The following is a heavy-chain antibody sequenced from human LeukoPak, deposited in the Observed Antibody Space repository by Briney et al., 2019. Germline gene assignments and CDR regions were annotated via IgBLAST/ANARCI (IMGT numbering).Heavy chain of an antibody. CDR1: GFTFSTYA. Sequence: PGGSLRLSCAASGFTFSTYAFHWVRQAPGKGLEWVAVISYDGTNKYYADSVEGRFTLSRDNSKNTLYLQMNSLTAEDTAVYYCAREWGGYCRGGSCYTFDYWGQGTLVTVSS. CDR3: AREWGGYCRGGSCYTFDY. V-gene: IGHV3-30-3*01. J-gene: IGHJ4*02. D-gene: IGHD2-15*01. CDR2: ISYDGTNK.